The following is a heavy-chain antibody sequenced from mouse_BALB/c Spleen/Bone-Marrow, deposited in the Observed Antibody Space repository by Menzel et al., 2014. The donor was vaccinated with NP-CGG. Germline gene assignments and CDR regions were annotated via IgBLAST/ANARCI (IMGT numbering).Heavy chain of an antibody. CDR2: IRNKANGYTT. CDR1: GFTFTDYY. J-gene: IGHJ2*01. Sequence: VQLKQSGGGLVQPGGSLRLSCATSGFTFTDYYMNWVRQPPGKALEWLGFIRNKANGYTTEYSASVKSRFTISRDNSQNILYLQMNTLRVDDSATYYCARDKGRVFFDYWGQGTTLTVSS. V-gene: IGHV7-3*02. CDR3: ARDKGRVFFDY.